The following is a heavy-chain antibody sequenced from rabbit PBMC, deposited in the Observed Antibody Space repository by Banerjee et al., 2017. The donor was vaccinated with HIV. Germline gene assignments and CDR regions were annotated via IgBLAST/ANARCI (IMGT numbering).Heavy chain of an antibody. CDR1: GFSFSSGHW. Sequence: QEQLVESGGGLVQPEGSLILTCTASGFSFSSGHWICWVRQAPGKGLEWIACINTDSWYASWAKGRFTISKTSTTVTPQMTSLTVADTATYFCAISSHWSYGMDLWGPGTLVTVS. D-gene: IGHD4-2*01. V-gene: IGHV1S45*01. CDR3: AISSHWSYGMDL. CDR2: INTDS. J-gene: IGHJ6*01.